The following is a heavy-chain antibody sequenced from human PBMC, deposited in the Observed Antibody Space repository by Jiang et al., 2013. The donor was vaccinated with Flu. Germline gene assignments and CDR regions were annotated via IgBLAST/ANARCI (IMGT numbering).Heavy chain of an antibody. V-gene: IGHV2-5*02. J-gene: IGHJ4*02. CDR3: AHSRDGYNPTTLFDY. D-gene: IGHD5-24*01. CDR1: GFSLSTSGVG. CDR2: IYWDDDK. Sequence: KPTQTLTLTCTFSGFSLSTSGVGVGWIRQPPGKALEWLALIYWDDDKRYSPSLKSRLTITKDTSKNQVVLTMTNMDPVDTATYYCAHSRDGYNPTTLFDYWGQGTLVTVSS.